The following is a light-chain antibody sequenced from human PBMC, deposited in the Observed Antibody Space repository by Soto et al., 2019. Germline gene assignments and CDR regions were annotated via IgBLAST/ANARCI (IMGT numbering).Light chain of an antibody. J-gene: IGLJ3*02. Sequence: QSVLTQPRSVSGSPGQSVTISCTGTSSDVGGYNYVSWYQQHPGKAPKLMIYDVSKRPSGVPDRFSGSKSGNTASLTISGLQAEDEAEYYGCSYAGSYSWVFGGGTKLTVL. V-gene: IGLV2-11*01. CDR1: SSDVGGYNY. CDR2: DVS. CDR3: CSYAGSYSWV.